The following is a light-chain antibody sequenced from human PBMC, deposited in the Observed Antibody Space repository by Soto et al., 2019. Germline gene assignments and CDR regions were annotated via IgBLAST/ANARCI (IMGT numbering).Light chain of an antibody. CDR1: RSVTTF. J-gene: IGKJ4*01. CDR3: QQRTNWPLS. CDR2: DAS. Sequence: EIVLTQSPATLSLSPGERATLSCRASRSVTTFLAWYQQKPGQAPKLPLYDASNMATGVPTRFSGSPSGTDFTLTISSLVPEAFAVYYCQQRTNWPLSFGGGTKVERK. V-gene: IGKV3-11*01.